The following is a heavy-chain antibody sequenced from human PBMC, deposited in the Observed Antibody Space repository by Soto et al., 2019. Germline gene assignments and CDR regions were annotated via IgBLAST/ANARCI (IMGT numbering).Heavy chain of an antibody. D-gene: IGHD3-16*02. CDR2: IWYDGSNK. Sequence: RGSLRLSCAASGFTFSSYGMHWVRQAPGKGLEWVAVIWYDGSNKYYADSVKGRFTISRDNSKNTLYLQMNSLRAEDTAVYYCARPRVTFGGVIVIQGGDAFDIWGQGTMVTVSS. V-gene: IGHV3-33*01. CDR3: ARPRVTFGGVIVIQGGDAFDI. J-gene: IGHJ3*02. CDR1: GFTFSSYG.